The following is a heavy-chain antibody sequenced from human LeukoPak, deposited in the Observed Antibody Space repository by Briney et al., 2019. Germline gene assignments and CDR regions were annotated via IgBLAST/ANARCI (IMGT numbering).Heavy chain of an antibody. D-gene: IGHD5-18*01. CDR2: ISSNGGST. Sequence: GGSLRLSCAASGFTFSSYAMHWVRQAPGKGLEYVSAISSNGGSTYYANSVKGRFTISRDNSKNTLYLQMGSLRAEDMAVYYCARDLLWPNPSRGYSYGGDYWGQGTLVTVSS. V-gene: IGHV3-64*01. CDR1: GFTFSSYA. J-gene: IGHJ4*02. CDR3: ARDLLWPNPSRGYSYGGDY.